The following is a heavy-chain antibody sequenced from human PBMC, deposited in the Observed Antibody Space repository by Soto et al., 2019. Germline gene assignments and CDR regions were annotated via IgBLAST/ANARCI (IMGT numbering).Heavy chain of an antibody. V-gene: IGHV1-24*01. Sequence: GASVKVSCKVSGYTLTELSMHWVRQAPGKGLEWMGGFDPEDGGTKYAQKFQGGVTMTEDTSTDTAYMELSSLRSDDTAVYYCATVTGVEYYDSGGYDALVSWGQGTLVTVSS. CDR2: FDPEDGGT. CDR1: GYTLTELS. D-gene: IGHD3-22*01. J-gene: IGHJ4*02. CDR3: ATVTGVEYYDSGGYDALVS.